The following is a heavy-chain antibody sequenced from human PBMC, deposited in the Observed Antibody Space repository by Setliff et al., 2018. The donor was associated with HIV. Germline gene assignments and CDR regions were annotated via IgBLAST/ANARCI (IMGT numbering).Heavy chain of an antibody. CDR3: VRGGGSSAYPPFEY. CDR2: INPSAVT. J-gene: IGHJ4*02. V-gene: IGHV1-46*01. CDR1: GYTFTSYG. D-gene: IGHD3-16*01. Sequence: ASVKVSCKTSGYTFTSYGISWVRQAPGQGLEWMGIINPSAVTSYGQKFQGRLTVTRDTSTSTVYMDLSSLRSEDTAVYYCVRGGGSSAYPPFEYWGQGTLVTVSS.